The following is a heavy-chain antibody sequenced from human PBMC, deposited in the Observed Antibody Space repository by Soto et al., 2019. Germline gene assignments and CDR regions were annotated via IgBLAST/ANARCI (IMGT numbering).Heavy chain of an antibody. V-gene: IGHV4-59*01. D-gene: IGHD3-16*02. J-gene: IGHJ4*02. CDR1: GGSISSYY. CDR2: IYYSGST. CDR3: ARGAIMITFGGVIVPHYFDY. Sequence: SETLSLTCTVSGGSISSYYWSWIRQPPGKGLEWIGYIYYSGSTNYNPSLKSRVTISVDTSKNQFSLKLSSVTAADTAVYYCARGAIMITFGGVIVPHYFDYWGQGTLVTVSS.